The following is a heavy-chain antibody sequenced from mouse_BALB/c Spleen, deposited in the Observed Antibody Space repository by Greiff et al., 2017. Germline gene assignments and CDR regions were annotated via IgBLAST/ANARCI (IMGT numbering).Heavy chain of an antibody. CDR3: ARIYDGYYPWFAY. J-gene: IGHJ3*01. Sequence: EVNLVESGGDLVKPGGSLKLSCAASGFTFSSYGMSWVRQTPDKRLEWVATISSGGSYTYYPDSVKGRFTISRDNAKNTLYLQMSSLKSEDTAMYYCARIYDGYYPWFAYWGQGTLVTVSA. D-gene: IGHD2-3*01. V-gene: IGHV5-6*01. CDR1: GFTFSSYG. CDR2: ISSGGSYT.